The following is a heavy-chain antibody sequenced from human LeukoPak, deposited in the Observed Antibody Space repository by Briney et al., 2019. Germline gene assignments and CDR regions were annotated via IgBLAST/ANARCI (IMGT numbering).Heavy chain of an antibody. Sequence: PSETLSLTCTVSGGSISSHYWSWIRQPPGKGLEWIGYIYYSGSTNYNPSLKSRVTISVDTSKNQFSLKLSSVTAADTAMYYCVRQRGSSGTINHFDPWGQGTLVTVSS. J-gene: IGHJ5*02. CDR3: VRQRGSSGTINHFDP. CDR2: IYYSGST. D-gene: IGHD3-10*01. V-gene: IGHV4-59*11. CDR1: GGSISSHY.